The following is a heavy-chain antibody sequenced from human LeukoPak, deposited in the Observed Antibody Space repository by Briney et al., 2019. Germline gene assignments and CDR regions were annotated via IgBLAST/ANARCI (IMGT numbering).Heavy chain of an antibody. D-gene: IGHD2-15*01. V-gene: IGHV3-74*01. CDR3: ARDTGYCSGGSQCDYFDY. J-gene: IGHJ4*02. CDR2: INSDGSST. CDR1: GFTFSSYW. Sequence: LPGGSLRLSCAASGFTFSSYWMHWVRQAPGKGLVWVSRINSDGSSTSYADSVKGRFTISRDNAKNTLYLQMNSLRAEDTAVYYCARDTGYCSGGSQCDYFDYWGQGTLVTVSS.